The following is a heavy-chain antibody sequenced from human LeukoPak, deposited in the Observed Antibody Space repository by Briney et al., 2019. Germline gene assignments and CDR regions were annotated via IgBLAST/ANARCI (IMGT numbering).Heavy chain of an antibody. CDR1: GGSISSGDYY. CDR3: ARAVDFWSGYPGY. V-gene: IGHV4-30-4*01. D-gene: IGHD3-3*01. CDR2: IHYSGFT. J-gene: IGHJ4*02. Sequence: SQTLSLTCTVSGGSISSGDYYWSWIRQAPGRGLEWIGYIHYSGFTYYNPSLKSRVTISVDTSKNQFSLKLSSVTAADTAVYYCARAVDFWSGYPGYWGQGTLVTVSS.